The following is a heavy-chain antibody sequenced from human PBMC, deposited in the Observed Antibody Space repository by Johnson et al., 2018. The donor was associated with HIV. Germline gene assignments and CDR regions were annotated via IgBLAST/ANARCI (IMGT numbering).Heavy chain of an antibody. D-gene: IGHD5/OR15-5a*01. J-gene: IGHJ3*02. Sequence: QVQLVESGGGVVQPGRSLRLSCAASGFTFSSNYMSWVRQAPAKGLQWVAVISYDGSNKHYADSVKGRFTISRDNSKNTLYLQMNSLRAEDTAVYYCAKDLRVYTCDAFDIWGQGTMVTVSS. CDR2: ISYDGSNK. V-gene: IGHV3-30*18. CDR1: GFTFSSNY. CDR3: AKDLRVYTCDAFDI.